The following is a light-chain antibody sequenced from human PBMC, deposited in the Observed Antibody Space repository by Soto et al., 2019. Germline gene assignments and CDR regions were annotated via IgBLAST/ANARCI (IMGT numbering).Light chain of an antibody. CDR2: GAS. Sequence: EVVFTQSPGTLSLSPGERATLSCRASQSVAANYLSWYQQKRGQAPRLLIYGASSRATGIPDRFSGSGSGTDFTLTISRLEPEDFSVYYCHQYGTAPLTFGPGTKVDIK. CDR1: QSVAANY. J-gene: IGKJ3*01. V-gene: IGKV3-20*01. CDR3: HQYGTAPLT.